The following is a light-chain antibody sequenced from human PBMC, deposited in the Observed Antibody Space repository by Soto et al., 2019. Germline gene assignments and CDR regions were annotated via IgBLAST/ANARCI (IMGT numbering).Light chain of an antibody. V-gene: IGLV2-14*01. CDR2: DVS. CDR3: SSYTSSSTYV. Sequence: QSALTQPSSVSGSPGQSITLSCPGNSTDIGRYNYVSWYQQHPGKAPKLMIYDVSNRPSGVSNRFSGSKSGNTASLTISGLQAEDEADYYCSSYTSSSTYVFGTGTKVTVL. J-gene: IGLJ1*01. CDR1: STDIGRYNY.